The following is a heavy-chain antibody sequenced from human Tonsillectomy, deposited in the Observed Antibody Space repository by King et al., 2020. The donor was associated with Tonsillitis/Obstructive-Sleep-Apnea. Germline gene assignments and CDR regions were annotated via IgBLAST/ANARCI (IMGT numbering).Heavy chain of an antibody. J-gene: IGHJ6*02. Sequence: QLVQSGAEVKKPGASVKVSCKASGYTFTDYYIHWVRQAPGQGLEWMGWINPNSVGTNYAQNFQGRVTMTRDTSISTAYMDLSSLRSDDTAVYYCARERYHGGMDVWGQGTTVTVSS. CDR3: ARERYHGGMDV. CDR2: INPNSVGT. CDR1: GYTFTDYY. D-gene: IGHD2-15*01. V-gene: IGHV1-2*02.